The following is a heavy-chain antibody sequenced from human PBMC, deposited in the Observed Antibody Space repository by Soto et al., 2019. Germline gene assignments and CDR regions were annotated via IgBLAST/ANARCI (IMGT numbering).Heavy chain of an antibody. J-gene: IGHJ4*02. Sequence: GGSLRLSCAASGFTFNNYAMGWVRQAPGKGLEWVSAITDSGDDTYYTDSVKGRFTISRDNSKSTLYLQMNSLRAEDTAIYYCAKLGSSSWSPHYYFDYWGQGTLVTVSS. D-gene: IGHD2-2*01. V-gene: IGHV3-23*01. CDR2: ITDSGDDT. CDR3: AKLGSSSWSPHYYFDY. CDR1: GFTFNNYA.